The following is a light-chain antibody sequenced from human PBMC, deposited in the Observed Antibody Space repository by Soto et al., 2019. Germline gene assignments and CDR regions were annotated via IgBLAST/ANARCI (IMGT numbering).Light chain of an antibody. CDR2: QDS. CDR1: KLGDKY. CDR3: QAWDSSTVV. J-gene: IGLJ2*01. Sequence: SYELTQPPSVSVSPGQTASITCSGDKLGDKYACWYQQKPGQSPLLVIYQDSKRLSGIPERLAGSNSGNTATLTISGTHAMDEADYSCQAWDSSTVVFGGGTKITVL. V-gene: IGLV3-1*01.